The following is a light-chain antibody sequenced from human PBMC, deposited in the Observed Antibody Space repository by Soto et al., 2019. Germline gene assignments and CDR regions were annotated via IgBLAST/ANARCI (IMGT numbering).Light chain of an antibody. CDR3: QQYNTYRT. V-gene: IGKV1-5*01. Sequence: DIQMTQSPSTLPASVGDRVTITCRASQSISTWLAWYQQKPGKAPKLLIYYASILESGVPSRFSGSGSGTEFTLTISSLQPDDFATYYCQQYNTYRTFGQGTKVEIK. CDR2: YAS. CDR1: QSISTW. J-gene: IGKJ1*01.